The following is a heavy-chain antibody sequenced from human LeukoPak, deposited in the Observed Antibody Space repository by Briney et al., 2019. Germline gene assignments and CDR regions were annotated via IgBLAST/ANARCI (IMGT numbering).Heavy chain of an antibody. Sequence: SETLSLTCTVSGGSISSYYWSWIRQPPGKGLEWIGYIYYSGSTNYNPSLKSRVTISVDTSKNQFSLKLSSVTAADTAVYYCAGAPVDMATAQIDYWGQGTLVTVSS. V-gene: IGHV4-59*01. CDR1: GGSISSYY. J-gene: IGHJ4*02. CDR2: IYYSGST. CDR3: AGAPVDMATAQIDY. D-gene: IGHD5-24*01.